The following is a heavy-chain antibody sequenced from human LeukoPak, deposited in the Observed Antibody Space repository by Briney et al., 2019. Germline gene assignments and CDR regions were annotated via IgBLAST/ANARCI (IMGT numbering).Heavy chain of an antibody. J-gene: IGHJ6*03. D-gene: IGHD3-3*01. CDR2: ITYDGSSE. CDR3: AKGLRYDFWSGTDRDYYYMDV. Sequence: GGSLRLSCAASGFNFGNFGMHWVRQAPGKGLEWVAFITYDGSSEYYVDSVRGRLTISRDNSKNTLYLQMNSLRAEDTAVYYCAKGLRYDFWSGTDRDYYYMDVWGKGTTVTVSS. CDR1: GFNFGNFG. V-gene: IGHV3-30*02.